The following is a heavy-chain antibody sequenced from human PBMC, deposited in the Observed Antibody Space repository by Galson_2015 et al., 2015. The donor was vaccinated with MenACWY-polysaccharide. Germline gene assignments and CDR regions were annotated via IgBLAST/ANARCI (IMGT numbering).Heavy chain of an antibody. Sequence: SLRLSCAASGFTCTASAVHWVRQASGKGLEWVGRIRSKTYNYATAYTPSVRGRFTISRDDSKNTAYLQMNSLKIEDTAMYYCYCGPDSAGWVDAWGKGTTVTVSS. V-gene: IGHV3-73*01. CDR3: YCGPDSAGWVDA. CDR2: IRSKTYNYAT. J-gene: IGHJ6*04. CDR1: GFTCTASA. D-gene: IGHD2-21*01.